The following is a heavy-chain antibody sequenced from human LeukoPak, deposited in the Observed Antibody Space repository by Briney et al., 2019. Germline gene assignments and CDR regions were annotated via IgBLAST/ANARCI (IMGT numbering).Heavy chain of an antibody. CDR1: GGTFSSYA. V-gene: IGHV1-69*04. D-gene: IGHD6-13*01. CDR2: IIPILGIA. CDR3: AGEGYSSTWYELEAFDI. J-gene: IGHJ3*02. Sequence: SVKVSCKASGGTFSSYAISWVRQAPGQGLEWMGRIIPILGIANYAQKFQGRVTITADKSTSTAYMELSGLRSEDTAVYYCAGEGYSSTWYELEAFDIWGQGTMVTVSS.